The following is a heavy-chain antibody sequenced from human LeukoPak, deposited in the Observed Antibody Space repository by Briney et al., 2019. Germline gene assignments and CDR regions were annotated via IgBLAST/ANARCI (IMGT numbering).Heavy chain of an antibody. J-gene: IGHJ5*02. D-gene: IGHD6-13*01. CDR1: GFTFSSYA. CDR3: AREISSWYRTEGRFDP. CDR2: IKQDGSEK. Sequence: PGGSLRLSCAASGFTFSSYAMSWVRQAPGKGLEWVASIKQDGSEKYYVGSVKGRFTISRDNAKNSLYLQMNSLRAEDTAVYYCAREISSWYRTEGRFDPWGQGTLVTVSS. V-gene: IGHV3-7*01.